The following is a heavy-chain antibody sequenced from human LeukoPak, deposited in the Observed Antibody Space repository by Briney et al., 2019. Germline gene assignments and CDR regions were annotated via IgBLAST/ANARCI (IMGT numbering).Heavy chain of an antibody. CDR3: ARRSGYYEYFKH. Sequence: GESLKISCKGSGYSFTSYWIGWVRQMPGKGLEWMGIIYPGDSDTRYSPSFQGQVTISADKSLSTAYLQWGSLKPSDPARSSCARRSGYYEYFKHGGQGTLVTVSS. J-gene: IGHJ1*01. V-gene: IGHV5-51*01. CDR2: IYPGDSDT. D-gene: IGHD3-22*01. CDR1: GYSFTSYW.